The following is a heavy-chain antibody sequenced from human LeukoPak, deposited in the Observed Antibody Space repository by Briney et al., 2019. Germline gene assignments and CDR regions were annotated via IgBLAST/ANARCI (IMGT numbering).Heavy chain of an antibody. CDR2: IYHSGST. J-gene: IGHJ4*02. D-gene: IGHD2-2*02. CDR3: AGGGIVVVPAAIDGRDY. CDR1: GYSISSGYY. V-gene: IGHV4-38-2*01. Sequence: PSETLSLTCAVSGYSISSGYYWGWIRQPPGKGLEWIGSIYHSGSTCYNPSLKSRVTISVDTSKNQFSLKLSSVTAADTAVYYCAGGGIVVVPAAIDGRDYWGQGTLVTVSS.